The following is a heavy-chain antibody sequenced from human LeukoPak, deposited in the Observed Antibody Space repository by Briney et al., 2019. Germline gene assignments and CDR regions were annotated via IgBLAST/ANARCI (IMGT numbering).Heavy chain of an antibody. J-gene: IGHJ5*02. Sequence: SETLSLTCTVSGGSINSYYWSWIRQPPGKGLEWIGYIYYSGSTNYNPSLKSRVTLSIDTSKNQFSLILSSVTAADTAVYYCARVFGYEGSGYSRFDPWGQGALVTVSS. D-gene: IGHD3-22*01. CDR3: ARVFGYEGSGYSRFDP. CDR1: GGSINSYY. V-gene: IGHV4-59*01. CDR2: IYYSGST.